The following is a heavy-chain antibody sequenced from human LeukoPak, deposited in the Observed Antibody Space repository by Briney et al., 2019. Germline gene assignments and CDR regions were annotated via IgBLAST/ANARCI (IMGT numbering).Heavy chain of an antibody. CDR3: SRHPELYFFDY. J-gene: IGHJ4*02. Sequence: PSDPLSLTCTLSGASIRSYYWRWLRQPPGKGLEWIGYISYSGSTNYNPSLKRRVTIPADTSKNQVSLTLSSVAAADTAVYYCSRHPELYFFDYWGGETLVSVS. D-gene: IGHD3-10*01. V-gene: IGHV4-59*08. CDR2: ISYSGST. CDR1: GASIRSYY.